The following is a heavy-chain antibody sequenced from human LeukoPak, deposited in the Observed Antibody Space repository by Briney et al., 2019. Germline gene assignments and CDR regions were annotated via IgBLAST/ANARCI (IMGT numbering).Heavy chain of an antibody. Sequence: ASVKVSCKASGYTFTSYGISWVRQAPGQGLEWMEWISAYNGNTNYAQKLQGRVTMTTDTSTSTAYMELRSLRSDDTAVYYCARDIVVVPAASSGYYYYYYGMDVWGQGTTVTVSS. J-gene: IGHJ6*02. V-gene: IGHV1-18*01. CDR1: GYTFTSYG. CDR3: ARDIVVVPAASSGYYYYYYGMDV. D-gene: IGHD2-2*01. CDR2: ISAYNGNT.